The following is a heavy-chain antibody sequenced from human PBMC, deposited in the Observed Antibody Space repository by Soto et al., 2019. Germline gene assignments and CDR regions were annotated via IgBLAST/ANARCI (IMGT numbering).Heavy chain of an antibody. CDR1: GFTFSSYA. CDR3: VKVIGYCSGGSCPLDY. V-gene: IGHV3-64D*08. D-gene: IGHD2-15*01. J-gene: IGHJ4*02. CDR2: ISSNGGST. Sequence: GGSLRLSCSASGFTFSSYAMHWVRQAPGKGLEYVSAISSNGGSTYYADSVKGRFTISRDNSKNTLYLQMSSLRAEDTAVYYCVKVIGYCSGGSCPLDYWGQGTLVTVSS.